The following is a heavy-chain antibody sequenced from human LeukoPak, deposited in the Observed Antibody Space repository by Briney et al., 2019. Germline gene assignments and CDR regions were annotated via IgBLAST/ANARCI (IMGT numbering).Heavy chain of an antibody. V-gene: IGHV4-34*01. Sequence: SETLSLTCAVYGGSFSGYYWSWIRQPPGKGLEWIGEINHSGNTNYNPSLKSRVTISVDTSKNQFSLKLSSVTAADTAVYYCARGYCSGGSCYSYYYYNYMDVWGKGTTVTVSS. CDR2: INHSGNT. CDR3: ARGYCSGGSCYSYYYYNYMDV. J-gene: IGHJ6*03. D-gene: IGHD2-15*01. CDR1: GGSFSGYY.